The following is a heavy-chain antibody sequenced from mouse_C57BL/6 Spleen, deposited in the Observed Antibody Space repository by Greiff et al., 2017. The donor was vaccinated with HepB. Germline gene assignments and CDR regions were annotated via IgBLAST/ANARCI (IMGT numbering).Heavy chain of an antibody. J-gene: IGHJ2*01. CDR2: INPYNGGT. CDR1: GYTFTDYY. D-gene: IGHD2-10*02. CDR3: ARPLYGNYFDY. Sequence: EVQLQQSGPVLVKPGASVKMSCKASGYTFTDYYMNWVKQSHGKSLEWIGVINPYNGGTSYNQKFKGKATLTVDKSSSTAYMELNSLTSEDSAVYYCARPLYGNYFDYWGQGTTLTVSS. V-gene: IGHV1-19*01.